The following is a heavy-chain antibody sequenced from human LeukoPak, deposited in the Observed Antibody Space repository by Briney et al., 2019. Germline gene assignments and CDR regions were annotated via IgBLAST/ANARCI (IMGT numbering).Heavy chain of an antibody. V-gene: IGHV3-23*01. CDR3: AKTLQLWPTGDY. CDR2: ISGSGGST. D-gene: IGHD5-18*01. Sequence: GGSLRLSCAASGLTFSSYAMSWVRQAPGKGLEWVSAISGSGGSTYYADSVKGRFTISRDNSKNTLYLQMNSLRAEDTAVYYCAKTLQLWPTGDYWGQGTLVTVSS. J-gene: IGHJ4*02. CDR1: GLTFSSYA.